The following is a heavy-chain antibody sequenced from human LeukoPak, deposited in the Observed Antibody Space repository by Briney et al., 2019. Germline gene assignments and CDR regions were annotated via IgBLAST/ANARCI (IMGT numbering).Heavy chain of an antibody. D-gene: IGHD2-2*01. J-gene: IGHJ5*02. CDR2: IYYSGST. Sequence: SETLSLTCTVSGGSISSGGYYWSWIHQHPGKGLEWIGYIYYSGSTYYNPSLKSRVTISVDTSKNQFSLKLSSVTAADTAVYYCARVGLGYCSSTSCFDNWFDPWGQGTLVTVSS. V-gene: IGHV4-31*03. CDR3: ARVGLGYCSSTSCFDNWFDP. CDR1: GGSISSGGYY.